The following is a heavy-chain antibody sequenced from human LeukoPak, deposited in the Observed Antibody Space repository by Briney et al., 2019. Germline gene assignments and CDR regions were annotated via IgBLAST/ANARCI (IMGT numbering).Heavy chain of an antibody. CDR2: INIGGSTT. Sequence: GGSLRLSCAASGFTFSSYWMHWVRQAPGKGLVWVSHINIGGSTTTYADSVKGRFTISRDNAKNTLYLQMNSLRAEDTAVYYCARDEADAFDVWGQGTMVTVSS. CDR1: GFTFSSYW. J-gene: IGHJ3*01. CDR3: ARDEADAFDV. V-gene: IGHV3-74*03.